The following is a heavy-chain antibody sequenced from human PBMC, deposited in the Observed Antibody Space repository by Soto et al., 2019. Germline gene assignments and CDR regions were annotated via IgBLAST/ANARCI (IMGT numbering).Heavy chain of an antibody. CDR2: ISYDGSNK. V-gene: IGHV3-30-3*01. D-gene: IGHD4-4*01. CDR3: ASPLWRDDYNWGYFDL. CDR1: GFTFSSYA. J-gene: IGHJ2*01. Sequence: ESGGGVVQPGRSLRLSCAASGFTFSSYAMHWVRQAPGKGLEWVAVISYDGSNKYYADSVKGRFTISRDNSKNTLYLQMNSLRLEDTAVYYCASPLWRDDYNWGYFDLWGRGTLVTVSS.